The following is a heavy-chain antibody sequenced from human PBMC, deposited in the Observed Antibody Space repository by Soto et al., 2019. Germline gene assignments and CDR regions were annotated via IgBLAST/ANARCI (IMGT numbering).Heavy chain of an antibody. Sequence: GGSLRLSCAASGFTFSRYWMHWVRQAPGKGLVWVSRINSDGSRTDYADSVKGRFTISRDDAKNTLYLQMNSLRAEDTAVYYCVKGYCSSTSCFANYYMGVWGKGTTVTVSS. CDR1: GFTFSRYW. J-gene: IGHJ6*03. V-gene: IGHV3-74*01. CDR3: VKGYCSSTSCFANYYMGV. D-gene: IGHD2-2*01. CDR2: INSDGSRT.